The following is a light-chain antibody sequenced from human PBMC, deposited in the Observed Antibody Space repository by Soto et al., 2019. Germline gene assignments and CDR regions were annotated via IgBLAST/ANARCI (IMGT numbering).Light chain of an antibody. J-gene: IGLJ3*02. V-gene: IGLV1-44*01. CDR1: TSNIGTNT. Sequence: QSVLTQPPSASRTPGQSVTISCSGSTSNIGTNTVSWYQQLPGTAPKLLISRNNQRPSGVPDRFSGSKSGASGSLSISGLQSEDEAYYYCAGWDDSLNGPVFGGGTKLTVL. CDR2: RNN. CDR3: AGWDDSLNGPV.